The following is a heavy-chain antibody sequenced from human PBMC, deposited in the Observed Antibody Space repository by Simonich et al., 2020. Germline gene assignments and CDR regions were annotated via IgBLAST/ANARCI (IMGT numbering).Heavy chain of an antibody. CDR1: GFTFSSYE. CDR3: ARHYYGDYYFDY. J-gene: IGHJ4*02. CDR2: ISSSGSTI. Sequence: EVQLVESGGGLVQPGGSLRLSCAASGFTFSSYEMNWVRQAPGKGLEWVSYISSSGSTIYYPDSVKGRFTISRDNAKNSLYLQMNSLRAEDTAVYYCARHYYGDYYFDYWGQGTLVTVSS. V-gene: IGHV3-48*03. D-gene: IGHD4-17*01.